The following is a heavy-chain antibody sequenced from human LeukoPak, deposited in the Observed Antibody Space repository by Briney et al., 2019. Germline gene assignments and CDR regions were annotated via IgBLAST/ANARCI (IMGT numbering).Heavy chain of an antibody. J-gene: IGHJ4*02. Sequence: GGSLRLSCAASGFTFSSYEMNWVRQAPGKGLEWVSYISSSGSTIYYADSVKGRFTISRDNAKNSLYLQMNSLRAEDTAVYYCARAKGVSGWYFGGQGTPVTVSS. CDR1: GFTFSSYE. V-gene: IGHV3-48*03. D-gene: IGHD6-19*01. CDR3: ARAKGVSGWYF. CDR2: ISSSGSTI.